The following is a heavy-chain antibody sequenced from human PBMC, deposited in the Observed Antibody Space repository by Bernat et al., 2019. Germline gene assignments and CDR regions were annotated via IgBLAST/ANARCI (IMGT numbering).Heavy chain of an antibody. CDR2: IYYSGST. D-gene: IGHD2-15*01. Sequence: QVQLQESGPGLVKPSETLSLTCTVSGGSISSYYWSWIRQPPGKGLEWIGYIYYSGSTNYNPSLKSRVTISVDTSKNQFSLKLSSVTAADTAVYYCAREGRSGGSDYWGQGTLVTVSS. CDR3: AREGRSGGSDY. V-gene: IGHV4-59*12. J-gene: IGHJ4*02. CDR1: GGSISSYY.